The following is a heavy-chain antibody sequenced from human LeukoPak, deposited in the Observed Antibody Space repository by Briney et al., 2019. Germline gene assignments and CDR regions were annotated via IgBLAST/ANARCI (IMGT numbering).Heavy chain of an antibody. CDR3: ARGTYYGFATR. J-gene: IGHJ4*02. CDR2: IYYSGST. V-gene: IGHV4-61*08. Sequence: PSETLSLTCTVSGGSISSGGYYWSWIRQHPGKGLEWIGYIYYSGSTNYNPSLKSRVTISVDTSKNQFSLKLSSVTAADTAVYYCARGTYYGFATRWGQGTLVTVSS. CDR1: GGSISSGGYY. D-gene: IGHD3-10*01.